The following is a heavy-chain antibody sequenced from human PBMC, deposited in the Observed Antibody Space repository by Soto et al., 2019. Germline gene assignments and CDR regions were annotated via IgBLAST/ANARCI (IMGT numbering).Heavy chain of an antibody. CDR3: GRALGVSTAVDY. V-gene: IGHV4-30-4*01. CDR2: IYYSGTA. CDR1: GGSISSDDYY. D-gene: IGHD2-21*02. Sequence: QVQLQESGPGLVKPSQILSLTCTVSGGSISSDDYYWSWILQPPGKGLEWIGYIYYSGTAYYNPSLKRRVAIPIDTSKNLFSLKVNSVTAADTAVYYCGRALGVSTAVDYWGQETLVTVSS. J-gene: IGHJ4*02.